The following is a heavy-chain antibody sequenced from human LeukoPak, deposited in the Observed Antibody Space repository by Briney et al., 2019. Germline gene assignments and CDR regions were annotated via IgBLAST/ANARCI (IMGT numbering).Heavy chain of an antibody. V-gene: IGHV4-31*03. Sequence: SETLSLTCTVSGGSISSGGYYWSWIRQHPGKGLEWIGYIYYSGSTYYNPSLKSRVTISVDTSKNQFSPKLSSVTAADTAVYYCAGTGLTTELRPVDAFDIWGQGTMVTVSS. CDR2: IYYSGST. CDR3: AGTGLTTELRPVDAFDI. CDR1: GGSISSGGYY. D-gene: IGHD3-22*01. J-gene: IGHJ3*02.